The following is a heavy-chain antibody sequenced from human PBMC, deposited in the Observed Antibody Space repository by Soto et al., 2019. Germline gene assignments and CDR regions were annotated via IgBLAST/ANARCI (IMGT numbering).Heavy chain of an antibody. Sequence: QVQLQQWGAGLLKPSETLSLTCAVYGGSFSGYYWSWIRKPPGKGLEWIGEINHSGSTNYNPSLKSRVTISVDTAKNQFSLKLSSVTAADTAVYYCARGWGYVDYWGQGTLVTVSS. V-gene: IGHV4-34*01. J-gene: IGHJ4*02. D-gene: IGHD7-27*01. CDR1: GGSFSGYY. CDR3: ARGWGYVDY. CDR2: INHSGST.